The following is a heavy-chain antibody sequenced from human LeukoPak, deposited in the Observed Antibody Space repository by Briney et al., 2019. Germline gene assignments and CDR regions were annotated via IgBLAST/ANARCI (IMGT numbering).Heavy chain of an antibody. Sequence: SVKVSCKASGGTFSSYAISWVRQAPGQGLEWMGGIIPIFGTANYAQKFQGRVTITADKSTSTAYMELSSLRSEDTAVYYCARTPYYYDSSGYYYEYYYYYMDVWGKGTTVTVSS. CDR1: GGTFSSYA. CDR3: ARTPYYYDSSGYYYEYYYYYMDV. CDR2: IIPIFGTA. V-gene: IGHV1-69*06. J-gene: IGHJ6*03. D-gene: IGHD3-22*01.